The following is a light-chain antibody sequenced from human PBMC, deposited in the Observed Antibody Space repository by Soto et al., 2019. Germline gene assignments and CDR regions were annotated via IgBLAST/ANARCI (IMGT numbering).Light chain of an antibody. CDR2: EAS. V-gene: IGKV3-11*01. J-gene: IGKJ2*01. Sequence: EIVLTQSPATLSLSPGERATLSCRVSQSVSSHLAWYQQKPGQAPRLLIYEASNRATGIPARFSGSGSGTDFTLTISSLAPEDFAVYYCQQRSDWPPLFGQGTKLEIK. CDR1: QSVSSH. CDR3: QQRSDWPPL.